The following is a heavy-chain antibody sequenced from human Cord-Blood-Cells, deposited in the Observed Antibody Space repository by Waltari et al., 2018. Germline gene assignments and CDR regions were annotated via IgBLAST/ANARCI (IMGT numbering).Heavy chain of an antibody. V-gene: IGHV4-39*01. CDR1: GGSISSSSYY. J-gene: IGHJ5*02. D-gene: IGHD3-3*01. CDR3: ARGRIFGVVIEGWFDP. CDR2: IYYSGST. Sequence: QLQLQESGPGLVKPSETLSLTCTVSGGSISSSSYYWGWIRQPPGKGLEWIGSIYYSGSTYSNPSLKGGVTISVDTSKNHFSLKLSSVTAADTAVYYCARGRIFGVVIEGWFDPWGQGTLVTVSS.